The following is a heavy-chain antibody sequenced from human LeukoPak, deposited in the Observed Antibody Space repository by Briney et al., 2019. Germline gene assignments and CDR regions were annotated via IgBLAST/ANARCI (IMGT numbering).Heavy chain of an antibody. CDR1: GFTFSSYW. CDR3: ARDRFCTSASCYKDY. V-gene: IGHV3-7*01. J-gene: IGHJ4*02. Sequence: GGSLRLSCAASGFTFSSYWMGWARQAPGKGLEWVANIKPDGSEKYYVGSVKGRFTISRDNAKNSLYLQMNSLRAEDTAVYYCARDRFCTSASCYKDYWGQGTLVTVSS. D-gene: IGHD2-2*02. CDR2: IKPDGSEK.